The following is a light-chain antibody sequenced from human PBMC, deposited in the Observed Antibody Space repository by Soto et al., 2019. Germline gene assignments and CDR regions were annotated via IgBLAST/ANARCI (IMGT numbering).Light chain of an antibody. CDR2: AAS. CDR3: QQYENLPT. V-gene: IGKV1-33*01. J-gene: IGKJ5*01. CDR1: QTITSD. Sequence: DIQMTQYPSSLSASVGDRVTITCRASQTITSDLNWYQQKPGKAPKLLIYAASNLQSGVPSRFSGSGSGTDFTSTISRLQPEDIATYYCQQYENLPTFGQGTRLEIK.